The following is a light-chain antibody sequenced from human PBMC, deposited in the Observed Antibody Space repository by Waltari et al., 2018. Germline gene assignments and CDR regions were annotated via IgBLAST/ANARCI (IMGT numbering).Light chain of an antibody. V-gene: IGKV4-1*01. CDR3: QQYYSSLWT. CDR2: WAA. CDR1: QSVLYSSSNKNY. Sequence: DIVMTQSPDSLAVSLGERATINCKSSQSVLYSSSNKNYLAWYQQKPGQPPKLLIYWAATRESGVPDRFSGSGSGTDFTPTISSLQAEDVAVYYCQQYYSSLWTFGQGTKVEIK. J-gene: IGKJ1*01.